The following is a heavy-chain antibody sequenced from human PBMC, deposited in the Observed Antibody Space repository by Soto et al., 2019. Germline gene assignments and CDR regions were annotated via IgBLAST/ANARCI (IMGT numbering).Heavy chain of an antibody. J-gene: IGHJ6*03. V-gene: IGHV3-53*04. CDR1: GFTVSSNY. CDR3: ARPAIEYSSSFYYYYMDV. Sequence: GGSLRLSCAASGFTVSSNYMSWVRQAPGKGLEWVSVIYSGGSTYYTDSVEGRFTISRHNSKNTLYLQMNSLRAEDTAVYYCARPAIEYSSSFYYYYMDVWGKGTTVTVSS. CDR2: IYSGGST. D-gene: IGHD6-6*01.